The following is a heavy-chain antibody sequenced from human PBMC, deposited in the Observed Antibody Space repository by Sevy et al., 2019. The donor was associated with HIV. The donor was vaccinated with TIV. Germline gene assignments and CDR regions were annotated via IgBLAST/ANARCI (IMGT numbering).Heavy chain of an antibody. V-gene: IGHV3-33*01. CDR1: GFTFSSYG. CDR3: ASLPNNYYDSGGYSGNDAFDI. Sequence: GGSLRLSCAASGFTFSSYGMHWVRQAPGKGLEWVAVIWNDRSNKYYADSVKGRFTFSRDNSKNTLYLQMNSLRADDTAVYYCASLPNNYYDSGGYSGNDAFDIWGQGTMVTVSS. D-gene: IGHD3-22*01. CDR2: IWNDRSNK. J-gene: IGHJ3*02.